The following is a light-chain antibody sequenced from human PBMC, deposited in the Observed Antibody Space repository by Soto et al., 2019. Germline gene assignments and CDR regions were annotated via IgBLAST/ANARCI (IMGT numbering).Light chain of an antibody. CDR1: SSDVGGYNY. V-gene: IGLV2-14*01. Sequence: QSALTQPASVSGSPGQSITISCTGTSSDVGGYNYVSWYQQHPGKAPKLMIYEVSNRPSGVSNRFSGSKSGNTASLTISGLQAEDEAVYYCSSYTRSSTLVFGGGTKLTVL. CDR2: EVS. CDR3: SSYTRSSTLV. J-gene: IGLJ2*01.